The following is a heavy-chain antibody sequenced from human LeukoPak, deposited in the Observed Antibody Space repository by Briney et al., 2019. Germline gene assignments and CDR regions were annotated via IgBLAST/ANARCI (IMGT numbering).Heavy chain of an antibody. CDR1: GGSISSYY. D-gene: IGHD3-10*01. Sequence: SETLSLTCTVSGGSISSYYWSWIRQPPGKGLEWIGYIYYSGSTNYNPSLKSRVTISVDTSKNQFSLKLSSVTAADTAVYYCARQDYYGSGNYLHAFDIWGQGTMVTVSS. J-gene: IGHJ3*02. V-gene: IGHV4-59*08. CDR2: IYYSGST. CDR3: ARQDYYGSGNYLHAFDI.